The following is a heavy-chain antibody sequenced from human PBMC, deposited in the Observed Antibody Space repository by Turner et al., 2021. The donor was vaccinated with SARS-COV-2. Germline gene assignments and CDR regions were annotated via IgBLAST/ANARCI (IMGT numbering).Heavy chain of an antibody. J-gene: IGHJ4*02. Sequence: QLQLQESGPGLVKPSETLSPTCTVSGGSISSSSYYWGWIRQPPGKGLEWIGGIYYSGSTYYNPSLKSRVTISVDTSKNQFSLKLSSVTAADTAVYYCATRTVDLSGSYYCFDYWGQGTLVTVSS. V-gene: IGHV4-39*01. D-gene: IGHD1-26*01. CDR1: GGSISSSSYY. CDR2: IYYSGST. CDR3: ATRTVDLSGSYYCFDY.